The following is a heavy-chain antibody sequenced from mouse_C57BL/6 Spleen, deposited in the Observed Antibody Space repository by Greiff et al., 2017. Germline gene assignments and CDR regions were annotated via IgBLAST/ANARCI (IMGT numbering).Heavy chain of an antibody. CDR3: AKNWDEGYYAMDY. Sequence: QVQLQQSGPELVKPGASVKISCKASGYAFSSSWMNWVKQRPGKGLEWIGRIYPGDGDTNYNGKFKGKATLTADKSSSTAYMQLSSLTSEDSAVYFSAKNWDEGYYAMDYWGQGTSVTVSS. CDR2: IYPGDGDT. D-gene: IGHD4-1*01. V-gene: IGHV1-82*01. J-gene: IGHJ4*01. CDR1: GYAFSSSW.